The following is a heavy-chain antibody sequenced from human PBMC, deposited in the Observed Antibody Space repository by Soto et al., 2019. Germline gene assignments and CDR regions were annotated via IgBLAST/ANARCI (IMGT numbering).Heavy chain of an antibody. CDR3: ARGPYVVVVPAAIRNPPITHYYYMDV. CDR2: IIPILGIA. D-gene: IGHD2-2*01. V-gene: IGHV1-69*02. Sequence: SVKVSCKASGGTFSSYTISWVRQAPGQGLEWMGRIIPILGIANYAQKFQGRVTITADKSTSTAYMELSSLRSEDTAVYYCARGPYVVVVPAAIRNPPITHYYYMDVWGKGTTVTVSS. CDR1: GGTFSSYT. J-gene: IGHJ6*03.